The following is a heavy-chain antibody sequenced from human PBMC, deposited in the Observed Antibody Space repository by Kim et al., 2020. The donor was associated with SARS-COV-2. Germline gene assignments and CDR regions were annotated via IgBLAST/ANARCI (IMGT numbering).Heavy chain of an antibody. J-gene: IGHJ4*02. CDR1: GYSFTSYA. V-gene: IGHV7-4-1*02. CDR2: INTNTGTP. CDR3: ARVESFFYDSSGYNY. D-gene: IGHD3-22*01. Sequence: ASVKVSCKASGYSFTSYAMNWVRQAPGQGLEWMGWINTNTGTPTYAQGFTGRFVFSLDTSVSTAYLQISSLKAEDTAVYYCARVESFFYDSSGYNYWGQGTLVTVSS.